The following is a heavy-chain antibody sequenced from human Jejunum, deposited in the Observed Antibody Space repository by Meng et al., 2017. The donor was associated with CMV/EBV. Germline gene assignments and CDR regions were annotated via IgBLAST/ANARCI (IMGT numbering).Heavy chain of an antibody. V-gene: IGHV4-4*02. J-gene: IGHJ5*02. D-gene: IGHD5-12*01. CDR2: ISHSGGD. CDR3: AREMWLDP. Sequence: LSLSGSVSGGSITSTDWWSWVRQSPGRGLEWIGEISHSGGDNYNPSLKPRVKISVDKSKNQFFLELTSVTAADTAVYYCAREMWLDPWGRGTLVTVSS. CDR1: GGSITSTDW.